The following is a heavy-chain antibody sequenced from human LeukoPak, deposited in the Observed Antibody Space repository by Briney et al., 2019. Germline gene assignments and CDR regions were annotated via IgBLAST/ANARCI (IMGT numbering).Heavy chain of an antibody. J-gene: IGHJ5*02. CDR3: ARDYCRDVSCSIRWFDP. Sequence: GGSLRLSCAASGFTVSSNFMSWVRQAPGKGLEWVSVIYSGGDTYYADSVKGRFTISRDNFKNTLYLQMNSLSTDESAVYYCARDYCRDVSCSIRWFDPWGQGTLVTVSS. V-gene: IGHV3-66*02. D-gene: IGHD2-15*01. CDR2: IYSGGDT. CDR1: GFTVSSNF.